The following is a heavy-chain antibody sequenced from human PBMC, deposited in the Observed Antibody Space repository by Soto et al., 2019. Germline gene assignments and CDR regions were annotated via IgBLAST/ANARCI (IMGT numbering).Heavy chain of an antibody. Sequence: PGGSLRLSCAASGFTFSSYGMHWVRQAPGKGLEWVAVISYDGSNKYYADSVKGRFTISRDNSKNTLYLQMNSLRAEDTAVYYCAKWRYSSSSYYYGMDVWGQGTTVTVSS. CDR3: AKWRYSSSSYYYGMDV. V-gene: IGHV3-30*18. CDR2: ISYDGSNK. CDR1: GFTFSSYG. D-gene: IGHD6-6*01. J-gene: IGHJ6*02.